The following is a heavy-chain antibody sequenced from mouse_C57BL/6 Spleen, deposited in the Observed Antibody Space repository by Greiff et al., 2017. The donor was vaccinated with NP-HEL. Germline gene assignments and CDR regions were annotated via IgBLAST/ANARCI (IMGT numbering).Heavy chain of an antibody. Sequence: DVMLVESGGDLVKPGGSLKLSCAASGFTFSSYGMSWVRQTPDKRLEWVATISSGGSYTYYPDSVKGRFTISRDNAKNTLYLQMSSLKSEDTAMYYCARQATGTSGFAYWGQGTLVTVSA. CDR2: ISSGGSYT. J-gene: IGHJ3*01. D-gene: IGHD4-1*02. CDR3: ARQATGTSGFAY. CDR1: GFTFSSYG. V-gene: IGHV5-6*02.